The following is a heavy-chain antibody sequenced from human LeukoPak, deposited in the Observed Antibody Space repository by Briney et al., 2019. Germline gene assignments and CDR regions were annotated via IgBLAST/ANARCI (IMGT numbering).Heavy chain of an antibody. J-gene: IGHJ3*01. CDR1: GFTFTNYG. D-gene: IGHD2-21*01. V-gene: IGHV3-33*01. CDR2: IWFDGSNR. Sequence: GGSQRLSCIASGFTFTNYGMHWVRQAPGKGLEWVALIWFDGSNREYADSVKGRFTISRDNFQRTLYLQMSTLRAEDSAVYFCAREHKYGSADRQAAFDVWGQGTMVTVTS. CDR3: AREHKYGSADRQAAFDV.